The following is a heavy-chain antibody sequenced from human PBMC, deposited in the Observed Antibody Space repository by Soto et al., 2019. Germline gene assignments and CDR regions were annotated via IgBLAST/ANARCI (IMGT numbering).Heavy chain of an antibody. D-gene: IGHD2-8*01. V-gene: IGHV1-46*01. Sequence: QVQLVQSGAEVKKPGASVKVSCKASGYTFTSYYMHWVRQAPGQGLEWMGIINPSGGSTSYAQKFQGRVTMTRDTSTSTVYMELSSLRSEDTAVYYCARDLQGGLLMVYATGFDYWGQGTLVTVSS. CDR2: INPSGGST. CDR1: GYTFTSYY. J-gene: IGHJ4*02. CDR3: ARDLQGGLLMVYATGFDY.